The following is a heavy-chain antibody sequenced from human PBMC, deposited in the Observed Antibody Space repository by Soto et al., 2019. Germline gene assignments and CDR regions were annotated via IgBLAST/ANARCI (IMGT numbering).Heavy chain of an antibody. CDR3: ARRGYDGSGSYYKDYYYYYMDV. D-gene: IGHD3-10*01. CDR2: IYYSGST. V-gene: IGHV4-39*01. J-gene: IGHJ6*03. CDR1: GGSISSSSYY. Sequence: SETLSLTCTVSGGSISSSSYYWGWIRQPPGKGLEWIGSIYYSGSTYYNPSLKSRVTISVDTSKNQFSLKLSSVTAADTAVYYCARRGYDGSGSYYKDYYYYYMDVWGKGTTVTVSS.